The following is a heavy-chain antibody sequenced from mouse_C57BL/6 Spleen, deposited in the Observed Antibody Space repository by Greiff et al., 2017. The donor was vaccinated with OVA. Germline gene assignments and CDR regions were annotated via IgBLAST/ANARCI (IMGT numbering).Heavy chain of an antibody. V-gene: IGHV1-26*01. J-gene: IGHJ4*01. D-gene: IGHD3-2*02. CDR2: INPNNGGT. CDR1: GYTFTDYY. Sequence: VQLQQSGPELVKPGASVKISCKASGYTFTDYYMNWVKQSHGKSLEWIGDINPNNGGTSYNQKFKGKATLTVDKSSSTAYMELRSLTSEDSAVYYCARGDSSDYYAMDYWGQGTSVTVSS. CDR3: ARGDSSDYYAMDY.